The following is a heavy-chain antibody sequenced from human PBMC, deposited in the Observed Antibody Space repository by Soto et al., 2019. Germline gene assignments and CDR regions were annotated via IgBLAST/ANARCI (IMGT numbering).Heavy chain of an antibody. CDR2: IIPFFGTA. CDR1: GGTFSTFG. J-gene: IGHJ4*02. D-gene: IGHD4-17*01. V-gene: IGHV1-69*13. CDR3: AKSAPMDAGDKYYYDF. Sequence: SVKVSCKASGGTFSTFGISWVRQAPGQGLEWMGGIIPFFGTARYSQKFEDRITITADESTNTVYMDLRSLTPEDTAIYYCAKSAPMDAGDKYYYDFWGQGALVTVSS.